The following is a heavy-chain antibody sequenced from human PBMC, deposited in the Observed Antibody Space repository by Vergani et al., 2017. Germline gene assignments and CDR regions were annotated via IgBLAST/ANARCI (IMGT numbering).Heavy chain of an antibody. CDR2: ISSSSSYI. J-gene: IGHJ3*01. Sequence: EVQLVESGGGLVKPGGSLRLSCAASGFTFSSYSMNWVRQAPGKGLEWVSSISSSSSYIHYSDSLKGRFTISRDNAKSSLYLQMNSLRAEDTGVYYCAREYSSTSGRAFDFWGQGTKVTVSS. CDR1: GFTFSSYS. V-gene: IGHV3-21*01. D-gene: IGHD2-2*01. CDR3: AREYSSTSGRAFDF.